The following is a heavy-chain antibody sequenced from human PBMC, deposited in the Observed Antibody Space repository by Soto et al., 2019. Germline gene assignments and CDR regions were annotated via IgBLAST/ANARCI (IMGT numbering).Heavy chain of an antibody. Sequence: QVQLVQSGAEVKKPGSSVKVSCKASGGTFSSYAISWVRQAPGQGLEWMGGSIPIFGTANYAQKFQGRVTMTADEYTSTAYMELSSLRSEDTAGYYCAREADTAMEYYYYGMDVWGQGTTVTVSS. D-gene: IGHD5-18*01. V-gene: IGHV1-69*01. CDR3: AREADTAMEYYYYGMDV. J-gene: IGHJ6*02. CDR1: GGTFSSYA. CDR2: SIPIFGTA.